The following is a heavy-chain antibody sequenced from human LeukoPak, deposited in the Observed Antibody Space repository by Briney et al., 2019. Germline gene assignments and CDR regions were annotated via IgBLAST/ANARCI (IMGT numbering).Heavy chain of an antibody. D-gene: IGHD5-12*01. V-gene: IGHV3-30*18. J-gene: IGHJ4*02. CDR2: ISYDGSNR. Sequence: GGSLRLSCAASGFTFSSYGMHWVRQAPGKGLEWVAVISYDGSNRYYADSVKGRFTISRDNSKNTLYLQMNSLRAEDTAVYYCAKDHSDYLDYFDYWGQGTLVTVSS. CDR1: GFTFSSYG. CDR3: AKDHSDYLDYFDY.